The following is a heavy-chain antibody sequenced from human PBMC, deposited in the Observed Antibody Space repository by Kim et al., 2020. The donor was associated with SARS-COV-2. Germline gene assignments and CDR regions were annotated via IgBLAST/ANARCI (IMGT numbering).Heavy chain of an antibody. D-gene: IGHD3-22*01. CDR1: GGSFSGYY. J-gene: IGHJ4*02. CDR2: INHSGST. V-gene: IGHV4-34*01. Sequence: SETLSLTCAVYGGSFSGYYWSWIRQPPGKGLEWIGEINHSGSTNYNPSLKSRVTISVDTSKNQFSLKLSSVTAADTAVYYCARNPLYDSSGYYSRNSIRGRYFDYWGQGTLVTVSS. CDR3: ARNPLYDSSGYYSRNSIRGRYFDY.